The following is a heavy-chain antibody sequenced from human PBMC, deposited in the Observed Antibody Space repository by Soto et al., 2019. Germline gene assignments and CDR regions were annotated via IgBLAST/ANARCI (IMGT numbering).Heavy chain of an antibody. CDR2: INHSGST. CDR3: ARAADIVVVPAAKAPAFDI. Sequence: QQWGAGLLNPPRTWSLPSASYGGSFVVSSWGWIRRPPGKGLEGMGEINHSGSTNYNPSLKSRVTISVDTSKNQFSLKLSSVTAADTAVYYCARAADIVVVPAAKAPAFDIWGQGTMVTVSS. J-gene: IGHJ3*02. D-gene: IGHD2-2*01. CDR1: GGSFVVSS. V-gene: IGHV4-34*01.